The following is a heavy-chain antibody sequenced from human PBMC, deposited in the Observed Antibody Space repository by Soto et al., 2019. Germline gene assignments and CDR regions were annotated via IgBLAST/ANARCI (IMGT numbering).Heavy chain of an antibody. CDR3: ARVPSKDILTGYKVYYFHY. CDR2: IYYSGST. J-gene: IGHJ4*02. D-gene: IGHD3-9*01. Sequence: SETLSLTCTVSGGSISSGGYYWSWIRQHPGKGLEWIGYIYYSGSTYYNPSLKSRVTISVDTSKNQFSLKLSSVTAADTAVYYCARVPSKDILTGYKVYYFHYWGLGTLVTV. CDR1: GGSISSGGYY. V-gene: IGHV4-31*02.